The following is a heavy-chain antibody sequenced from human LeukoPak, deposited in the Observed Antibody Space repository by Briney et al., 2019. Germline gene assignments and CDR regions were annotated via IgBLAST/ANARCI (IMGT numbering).Heavy chain of an antibody. CDR2: ISSSSSYI. J-gene: IGHJ4*02. CDR1: GFTFSSYS. CDR3: ARATSGLYSRSSWTSYYFDY. Sequence: PGGSLRLSCAASGFTFSSYSMNWVRQAPGKGLEWVSSISSSSSYIYYADSVKGRFTISRDNAKNSLYLQMNSLRAEDTAVYYCARATSGLYSRSSWTSYYFDYWGQGTLVTVSS. D-gene: IGHD6-6*01. V-gene: IGHV3-21*01.